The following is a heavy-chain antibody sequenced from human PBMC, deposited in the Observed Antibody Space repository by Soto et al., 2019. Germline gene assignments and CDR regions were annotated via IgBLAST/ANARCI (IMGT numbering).Heavy chain of an antibody. J-gene: IGHJ3*02. CDR3: ARLSVLRALENAFDI. Sequence: QLQLEESGPGLVKPSETLSLTCTVSGDSISSSNSHWGWTRQPPGKGLEYIGSVYYSGSTYYNPSLKSRVTISVDTSKNQFSLKLSSVTAADTAVYYCARLSVLRALENAFDIWGQGTMVTVSS. CDR2: VYYSGST. D-gene: IGHD3-3*01. CDR1: GDSISSSNSH. V-gene: IGHV4-39*01.